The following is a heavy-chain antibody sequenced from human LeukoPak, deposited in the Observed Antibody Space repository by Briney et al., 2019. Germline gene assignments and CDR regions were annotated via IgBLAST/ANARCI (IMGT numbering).Heavy chain of an antibody. D-gene: IGHD1-26*01. CDR2: IWYDGSNK. CDR3: AKGAVGATLFYYFDY. V-gene: IGHV3-33*06. Sequence: PGGSLRLSCAASGFTFSSYGMHWVRQAPGKGLEWVAVIWYDGSNKCYADSVKGRFTISRDNSKNTLYLQMNSLRAEDTAVYYCAKGAVGATLFYYFDYWGQGTLVTVSS. CDR1: GFTFSSYG. J-gene: IGHJ4*02.